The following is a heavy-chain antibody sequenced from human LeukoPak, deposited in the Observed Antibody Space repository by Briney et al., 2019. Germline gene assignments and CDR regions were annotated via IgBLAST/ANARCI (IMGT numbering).Heavy chain of an antibody. D-gene: IGHD3-22*01. CDR1: GFTFSSYA. CDR3: AKEDPYYYDSSGSFDY. CDR2: ISGSGGST. Sequence: GESLRLSCAASGFTFSSYAMNWVRQAPGKGLEWVSAISGSGGSTYYADSVKGRFTISRDNSKNTLYLQMNSLRAEDTAVYYCAKEDPYYYDSSGSFDYWGQGTLVTVSS. J-gene: IGHJ4*02. V-gene: IGHV3-23*01.